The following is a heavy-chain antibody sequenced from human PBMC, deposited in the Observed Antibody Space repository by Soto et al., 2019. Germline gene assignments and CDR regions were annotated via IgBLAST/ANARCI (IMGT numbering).Heavy chain of an antibody. Sequence: GGSLRLSCAASGFSFSNYAMHWVRQAPGKGLEWVAVISYDGSNKYYADSVKGRFTISRDNSKNTLYLQMNSLRAEDTAVYYCARDPLYGSPLSWFDYWGQGTLVTVSS. D-gene: IGHD3-10*01. V-gene: IGHV3-30-3*01. CDR1: GFSFSNYA. CDR2: ISYDGSNK. CDR3: ARDPLYGSPLSWFDY. J-gene: IGHJ4*02.